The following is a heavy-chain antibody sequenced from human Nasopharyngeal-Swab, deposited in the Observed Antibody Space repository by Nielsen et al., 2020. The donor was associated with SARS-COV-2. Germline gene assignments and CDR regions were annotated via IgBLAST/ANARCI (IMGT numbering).Heavy chain of an antibody. D-gene: IGHD6-13*01. CDR1: GGTFSSYA. CDR3: ARSIAAAVFDY. Sequence: SVKVSCKASGGTFSSYAISWVRQAPGQGLEWMGRIIPILGIASYAQKFQGRVTMTRDTSTSTVYMELSSLRSEDTAVYYCARSIAAAVFDYWGQGTLVTVSS. V-gene: IGHV1-69*04. J-gene: IGHJ4*02. CDR2: IIPILGIA.